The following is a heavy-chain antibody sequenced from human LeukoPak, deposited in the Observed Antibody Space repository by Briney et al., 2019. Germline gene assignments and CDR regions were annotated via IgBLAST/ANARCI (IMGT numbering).Heavy chain of an antibody. J-gene: IGHJ4*02. CDR3: ARVSTARASPYFDY. CDR2: INPNSGGT. V-gene: IGHV1-2*02. CDR1: GYTFTGYY. D-gene: IGHD2/OR15-2a*01. Sequence: GASVTVSCTASGYTFTGYYMHWVRQAPGQGLEWVGWINPNSGGTNYAQKFQGRVTMTRDTSISTAYMELSRLRSDDTAVYYCARVSTARASPYFDYWGQGTLVTVSS.